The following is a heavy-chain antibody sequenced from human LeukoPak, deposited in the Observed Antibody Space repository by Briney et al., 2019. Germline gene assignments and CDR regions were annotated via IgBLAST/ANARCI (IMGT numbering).Heavy chain of an antibody. CDR3: ASGYSYGWDYYYYYMDV. CDR2: IIPIFGTA. J-gene: IGHJ6*03. V-gene: IGHV1-69*05. CDR1: GGTFSSYA. D-gene: IGHD5-18*01. Sequence: SVKVSCKASGGTFSSYAISWVRQAPGQGLEWMGGIIPIFGTANYAQKFQGRVTITTDESTSTAYMELSSLRSEDTAVYYCASGYSYGWDYYYYYMDVWGKGTTVTVSS.